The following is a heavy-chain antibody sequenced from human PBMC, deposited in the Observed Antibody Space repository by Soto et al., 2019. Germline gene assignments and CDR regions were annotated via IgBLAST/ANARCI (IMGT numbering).Heavy chain of an antibody. Sequence: RASVKVSCKASGYTFTGYYMHWVRQAPGQGLEWMGWINLNSGGTNYAQKFQGRVTMTRDTSISTAYMELSRLRSDDTAVYYCARGPILTSGVDYWGQGTLVTVSS. V-gene: IGHV1-2*02. CDR3: ARGPILTSGVDY. J-gene: IGHJ4*02. D-gene: IGHD2-8*01. CDR1: GYTFTGYY. CDR2: INLNSGGT.